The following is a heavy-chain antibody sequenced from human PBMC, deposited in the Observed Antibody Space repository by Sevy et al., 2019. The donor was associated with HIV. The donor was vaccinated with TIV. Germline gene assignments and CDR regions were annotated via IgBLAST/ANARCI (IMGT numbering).Heavy chain of an antibody. V-gene: IGHV3-30*04. CDR3: ARDRRGFLNWFDP. CDR1: GFTFSSYA. CDR2: ISYDGSNK. J-gene: IGHJ5*02. Sequence: GESLKISCAASGFTFSSYAMHWVRQAPGKGLEWVAVISYDGSNKYYADSVKGRFTISRDNSKNTLYLQMNSLRAEDTAVYYCARDRRGFLNWFDPWGQGTLVTVSS. D-gene: IGHD3-10*01.